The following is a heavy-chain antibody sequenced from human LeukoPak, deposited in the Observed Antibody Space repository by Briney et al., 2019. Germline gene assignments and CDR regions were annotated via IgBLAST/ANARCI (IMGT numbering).Heavy chain of an antibody. J-gene: IGHJ3*02. CDR3: ARVYYGSGRPNAFDI. V-gene: IGHV4-34*01. CDR1: GGSFSGYY. CDR2: INHSGST. D-gene: IGHD3-10*01. Sequence: SETLSLTCAVYGGSFSGYYWSWIRQPPGRGLEWIGEINHSGSTNYNPSLKSRVTISVDTSKNQFSLKLSSVTAADTAVYYCARVYYGSGRPNAFDIWGQGTMVTVSS.